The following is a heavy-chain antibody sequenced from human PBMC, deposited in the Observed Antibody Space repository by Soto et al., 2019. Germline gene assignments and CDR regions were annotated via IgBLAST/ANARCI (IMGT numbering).Heavy chain of an antibody. V-gene: IGHV4-31*03. CDR3: ARVGCYDGSGYNAFVI. CDR1: GGSISSGGYY. D-gene: IGHD3-22*01. CDR2: IYYSGST. J-gene: IGHJ3*02. Sequence: QVQLQELGPGLVKPSQTLSLTCTVSGGSISSGGYYWSWIRQHPGKGLEWIGYIYYSGSTYYNPSLKSRVTISIDTSKNQFSLKLSSVTAADTAVYYCARVGCYDGSGYNAFVIWGQGTMVTVSS.